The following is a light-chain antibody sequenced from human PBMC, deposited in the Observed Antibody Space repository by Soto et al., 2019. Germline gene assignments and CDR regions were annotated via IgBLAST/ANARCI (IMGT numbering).Light chain of an antibody. J-gene: IGLJ2*01. Sequence: LPQPRSVSGSPGQSVTISCTGTSSDVGGYNFVSWYQQHAGKAPKLVTYDVSKRPSGVPDRFTGSKSGNTASLTISDLQAGDEADYYCCSYANNYTLVFGGGTKLTVL. CDR1: SSDVGGYNF. CDR2: DVS. CDR3: CSYANNYTLV. V-gene: IGLV2-11*01.